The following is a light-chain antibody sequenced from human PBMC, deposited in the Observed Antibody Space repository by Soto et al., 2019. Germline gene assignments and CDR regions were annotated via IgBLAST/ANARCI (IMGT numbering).Light chain of an antibody. Sequence: QAVVTQPPSASGTPGQRVTISCSGSSSNIGSNTVNWYQQVPGTAPKLLIYRNNQRPSGVPDRFSGSKSGTSASLAISGLQSEDEADYYCAVWDDILNGVVFGGGTKVTVL. V-gene: IGLV1-44*01. CDR3: AVWDDILNGVV. J-gene: IGLJ2*01. CDR1: SSNIGSNT. CDR2: RNN.